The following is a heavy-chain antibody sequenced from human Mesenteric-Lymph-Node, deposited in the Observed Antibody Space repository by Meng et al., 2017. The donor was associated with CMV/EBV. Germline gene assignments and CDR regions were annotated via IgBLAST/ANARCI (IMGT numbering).Heavy chain of an antibody. D-gene: IGHD2-2*01. CDR2: IYPGDSDT. J-gene: IGHJ4*02. CDR3: ARHNRDQLLYY. Sequence: GGSLRLSCKASGSSFSNYWIGWVRQMPGKGLEWMGVIYPGDSDTRYSPSFEGQVTISADKSISTAYLQWSSLKASDTAMYYCARHNRDQLLYYWGQGTLVTVSS. CDR1: GSSFSNYW. V-gene: IGHV5-51*01.